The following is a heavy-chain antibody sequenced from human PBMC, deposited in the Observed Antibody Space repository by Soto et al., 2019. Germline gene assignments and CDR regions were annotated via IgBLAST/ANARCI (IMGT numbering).Heavy chain of an antibody. CDR2: TYYRSKWNS. CDR3: VRGQFSAFDC. CDR1: GDSVSRTSVA. J-gene: IGHJ4*02. V-gene: IGHV6-1*01. Sequence: QVQLHQSGPGLVKPSQTLSLTCAISGDSVSRTSVAWNWIRQSPSRGLEWLGRTYYRSKWNSDYAVSVRGRITINPDTSKSQFSLQLNSVTPEETAVYYCVRGQFSAFDCWGQGTLVTVSS.